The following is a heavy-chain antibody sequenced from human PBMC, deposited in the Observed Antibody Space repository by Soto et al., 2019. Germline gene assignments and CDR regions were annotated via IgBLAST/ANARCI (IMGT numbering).Heavy chain of an antibody. CDR2: IIPIFGTA. CDR1: GGTFSSYA. J-gene: IGHJ6*04. CDR3: TRDSTHYFGMDV. V-gene: IGHV1-69*06. Sequence: SVKVSCKASGGTFSSYAISWVRQAPGQGLEWMGGIIPIFGTANYAQKFQGRVTITADKSTSTAYMKLSSLRSEDTAVYYCTRDSTHYFGMDVWGKGTRVT.